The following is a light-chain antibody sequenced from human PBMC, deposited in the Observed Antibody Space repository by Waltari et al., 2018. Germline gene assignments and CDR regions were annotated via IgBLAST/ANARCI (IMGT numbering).Light chain of an antibody. V-gene: IGLV2-11*01. CDR2: DVS. CDR1: SSDVGGYNY. CDR3: CSYAGSYTFVV. Sequence: QSALTQPRSVSGSPGQSVTISCTGTSSDVGGYNYFSWYQQHPGKAPKLMIYDVSKRPSGFPDRFSGSKSGNTASLTISGLQAEDEADYYCCSYAGSYTFVVFGGGTKLTVL. J-gene: IGLJ2*01.